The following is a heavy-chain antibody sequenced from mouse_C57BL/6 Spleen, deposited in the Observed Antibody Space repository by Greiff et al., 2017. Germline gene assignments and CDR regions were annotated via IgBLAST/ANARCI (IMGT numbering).Heavy chain of an antibody. Sequence: VQLQQPGTELVKPGASVKLSCKASGYTFTSYWMHWVKQRPGQGLEWIGNINPSNGGTNYNEKFKSKATRTVDKSSSTAYRQPSSLTSEDSAVYYCARGVYYYGSSYDWYFDVWGTATTVTVSS. CDR2: INPSNGGT. V-gene: IGHV1-53*01. J-gene: IGHJ1*03. D-gene: IGHD1-1*01. CDR3: ARGVYYYGSSYDWYFDV. CDR1: GYTFTSYW.